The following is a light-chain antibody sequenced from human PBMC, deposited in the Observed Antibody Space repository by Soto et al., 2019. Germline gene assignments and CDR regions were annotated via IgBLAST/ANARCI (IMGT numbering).Light chain of an antibody. CDR2: LGS. CDR3: MQALQAPHS. CDR1: QSLLHSNGYNY. Sequence: DVVMTQTPLSLSVAPGQPASISCRSSQSLLHSNGYNYLDWYLQKPGQSPPVLIYLGSSRVSGVPDRFSGSGSGTYFTLKISRVEAEDVGVYFCMQALQAPHSFGAGTKVDIK. J-gene: IGKJ4*01. V-gene: IGKV2-28*01.